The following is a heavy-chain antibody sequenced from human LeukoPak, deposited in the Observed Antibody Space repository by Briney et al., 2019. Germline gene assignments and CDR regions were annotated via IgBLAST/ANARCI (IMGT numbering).Heavy chain of an antibody. Sequence: SQTLSLTCTVSGGSISSYYWSWIRQPPGKGLEWIGYIYYSGSTNYNPSLKSRITISVDTSKNQFSLKLSSVTAADTAVYYCARGRGRYFDVATFDIWGQGTMVTVSS. CDR2: IYYSGST. CDR3: ARGRGRYFDVATFDI. CDR1: GGSISSYY. V-gene: IGHV4-59*01. J-gene: IGHJ3*02. D-gene: IGHD3-9*01.